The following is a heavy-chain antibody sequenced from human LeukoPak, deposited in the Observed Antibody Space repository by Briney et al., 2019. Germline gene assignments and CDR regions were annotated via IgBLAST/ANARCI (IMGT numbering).Heavy chain of an antibody. V-gene: IGHV3-21*01. CDR3: ARPNYDILTGYPGAFDI. D-gene: IGHD3-9*01. CDR2: ISSSSSYI. CDR1: GFPFSSYS. Sequence: GSLRLSCAASGFPFSSYSMNWVRQAPGKGLEWVSSISSSSSYIYYADSVKGRFTISRDNSKNTLYLQMNSLRAEDTAVYYCARPNYDILTGYPGAFDIWGQGTMVTVSS. J-gene: IGHJ3*02.